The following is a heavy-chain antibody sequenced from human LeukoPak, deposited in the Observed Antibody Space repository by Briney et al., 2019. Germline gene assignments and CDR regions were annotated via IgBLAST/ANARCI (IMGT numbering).Heavy chain of an antibody. CDR2: IYHSGSP. CDR1: GGSLSSYY. J-gene: IGHJ4*02. D-gene: IGHD1-1*01. V-gene: IGHV4-59*12. Sequence: NPSETLSLTCTVSGGSLSSYYWSWIRQPPGKGLEWIGEIYHSGSPNYNPSLKSRVTISVDKSRNHFSLNLSSVTAADTAVYYCARVNINNWHSCDYWGQGTLVTVSS. CDR3: ARVNINNWHSCDY.